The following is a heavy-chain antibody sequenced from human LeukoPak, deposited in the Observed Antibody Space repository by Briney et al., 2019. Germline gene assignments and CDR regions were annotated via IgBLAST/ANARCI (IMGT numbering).Heavy chain of an antibody. J-gene: IGHJ4*02. CDR2: ISWDGGST. CDR3: AIDWGDGNYFDY. Sequence: GGSLRLSCAASGFTFDDYTMHWVRQAPGKGLEWVSLISWDGGSTYYADSVKGRFTISRDNSKNSLYLQMNSLRTEDTALYYCAIDWGDGNYFDYWGQGTLVTVSS. CDR1: GFTFDDYT. D-gene: IGHD3-16*01. V-gene: IGHV3-43*01.